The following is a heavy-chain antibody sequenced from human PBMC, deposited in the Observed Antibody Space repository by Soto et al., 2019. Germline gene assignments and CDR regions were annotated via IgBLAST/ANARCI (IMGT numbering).Heavy chain of an antibody. D-gene: IGHD3-3*02. V-gene: IGHV3-23*01. CDR1: GFTFSSYA. CDR2: ISGSGGST. Sequence: GGSLRLSCAASGFTFSSYAMSWFRQAPGKGLEWVSAISGSGGSTYYADSVKGRFTISRDNSKNTLYLQMNSLRAEDTAVYYSAQDRFLAFASFDYRGPGTLVTVSS. CDR3: AQDRFLAFASFDY. J-gene: IGHJ4*02.